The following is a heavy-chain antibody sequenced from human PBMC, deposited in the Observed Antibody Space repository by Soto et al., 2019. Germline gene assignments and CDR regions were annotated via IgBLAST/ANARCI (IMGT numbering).Heavy chain of an antibody. CDR1: GYTFTSYD. J-gene: IGHJ5*02. D-gene: IGHD3-3*01. CDR3: ARGITIFGVVDP. Sequence: QVQLVQSGAEVKKPGASVKVSCKASGYTFTSYDINWVRQATGQGLEWMGWMNPNSGNTGYAQKFQGRVNMTRNNSISTAYMELSSLRSEDKAVYYCARGITIFGVVDPGGQGTLVTVSS. V-gene: IGHV1-8*01. CDR2: MNPNSGNT.